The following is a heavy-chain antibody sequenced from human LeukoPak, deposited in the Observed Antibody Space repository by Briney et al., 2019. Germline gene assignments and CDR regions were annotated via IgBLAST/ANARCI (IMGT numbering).Heavy chain of an antibody. CDR1: GGTVTTFA. CDR3: ARSHSSSSGHDAFNI. CDR2: IIPIFGTP. Sequence: SVKVSCKTSGGTVTTFAISWVRQAPGQGLEWVGGIIPIFGTPDHAQRFQGRVTITADRSTGTVYLELSSLRSEDTAVYYCARSHSSSSGHDAFNIWGQGTMVTVSS. D-gene: IGHD6-6*01. J-gene: IGHJ3*02. V-gene: IGHV1-69*06.